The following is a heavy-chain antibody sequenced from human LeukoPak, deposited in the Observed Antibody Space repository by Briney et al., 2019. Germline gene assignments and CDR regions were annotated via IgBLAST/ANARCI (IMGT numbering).Heavy chain of an antibody. CDR1: GYSFTSYW. CDR2: IYPGDSDT. Sequence: GESLKISCKGSGYSFTSYWIGWVRQMPRKGLEWMGIIYPGDSDTRYSPSFQGQVTISADKSISTAYLQWSSLKASDTAMYYCARGGYYDILTGYQTGNFDYWGQGTLVTVSS. J-gene: IGHJ4*02. D-gene: IGHD3-9*01. V-gene: IGHV5-51*01. CDR3: ARGGYYDILTGYQTGNFDY.